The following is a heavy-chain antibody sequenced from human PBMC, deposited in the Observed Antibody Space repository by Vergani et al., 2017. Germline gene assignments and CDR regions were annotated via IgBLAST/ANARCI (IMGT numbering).Heavy chain of an antibody. CDR3: ARVIEAAGTYYYYGMDV. CDR2: IYHSGST. D-gene: IGHD6-13*01. CDR1: NDSVSNTFYY. V-gene: IGHV4-39*07. J-gene: IGHJ6*02. Sequence: QVRLQESGPGLVKPSETLSLTCTVSNDSVSNTFYYLGWIRQTPGKGLEWIGSIYHSGSTYYNPSLKSRVTISVDTSKNQFSLKLSSVTAADTAVYYCARVIEAAGTYYYYGMDVWGQGTTVTVSS.